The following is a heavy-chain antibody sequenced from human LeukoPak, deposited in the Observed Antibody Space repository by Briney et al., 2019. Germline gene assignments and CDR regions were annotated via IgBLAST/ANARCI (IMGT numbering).Heavy chain of an antibody. V-gene: IGHV3-74*01. CDR2: IDTDGSIT. Sequence: GGSLRLSCAASGFTLSCNWMHWVRQAPGKGLVWVSRIDTDGSITTYAEGRFTISRDNAKNTLYLQMSNLRAEDTAVYYCARSRYTGAAIDYWCQGTLVTVSS. D-gene: IGHD5-12*01. CDR1: GFTLSCNW. CDR3: ARSRYTGAAIDY. J-gene: IGHJ4*02.